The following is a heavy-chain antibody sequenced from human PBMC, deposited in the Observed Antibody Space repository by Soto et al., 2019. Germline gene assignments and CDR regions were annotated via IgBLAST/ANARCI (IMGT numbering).Heavy chain of an antibody. CDR1: GYSFTSYY. J-gene: IGHJ4*02. CDR2: INPSGGST. V-gene: IGHV1-46*01. Sequence: ASVKVSCKASGYSFTSYYLHWVRQAPGQGPEWMGLINPSGGSTTYSQKFQGRVTMTRDTSASTAYMELTSLRSEDTAVYYCARDTGDGTFDFWGQGTLVTVSS. CDR3: ARDTGDGTFDF. D-gene: IGHD7-27*01.